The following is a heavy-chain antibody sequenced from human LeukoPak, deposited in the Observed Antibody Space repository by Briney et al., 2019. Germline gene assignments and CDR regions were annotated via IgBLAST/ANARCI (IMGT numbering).Heavy chain of an antibody. CDR3: AKDSLRERIVGSTTRGVNDY. CDR2: ISYDGSNK. Sequence: PGRSLRLSCAASGFTFSSYAMHWVRQAPGKGLEWVAVISYDGSNKYYADSVKGRFTISRDNSKNTLYLQMNSLRGEDTAVYYCAKDSLRERIVGSTTRGVNDYWGQGTLVTVSS. D-gene: IGHD1-26*01. CDR1: GFTFSSYA. J-gene: IGHJ4*02. V-gene: IGHV3-30*04.